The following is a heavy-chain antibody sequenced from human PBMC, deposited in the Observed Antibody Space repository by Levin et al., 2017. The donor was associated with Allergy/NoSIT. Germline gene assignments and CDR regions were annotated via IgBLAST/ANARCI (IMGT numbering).Heavy chain of an antibody. V-gene: IGHV4-39*01. J-gene: IGHJ4*02. Sequence: PSETLSLTCSVSAGSISTSSSYWGWIRQPPGKGLEWIGTIYYSGNTYYNPSLKSRVTISVDTSKNQFSLKLSSVTAADTAVYYCARLQARFLEWLAFDYWGQGTLVTVSS. CDR1: AGSISTSSSY. CDR3: ARLQARFLEWLAFDY. D-gene: IGHD3-3*01. CDR2: IYYSGNT.